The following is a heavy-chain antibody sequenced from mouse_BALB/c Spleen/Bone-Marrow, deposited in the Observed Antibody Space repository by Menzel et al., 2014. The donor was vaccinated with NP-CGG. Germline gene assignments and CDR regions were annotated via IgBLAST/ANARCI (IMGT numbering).Heavy chain of an antibody. V-gene: IGHV1-87*01. CDR2: IYPGDGDT. D-gene: IGHD2-1*01. J-gene: IGHJ4*01. CDR1: GYTFTSYW. CDR3: ASPYGNYDAMDY. Sequence: VKLVESGAELARPGASVKLSCKASGYTFTSYWMQWVKQRPGQGLEWIGAIYPGDGDTRYTQKFRDKATLTADKSSNTAYMQLSSLTSEDSAVYFCASPYGNYDAMDYWGQGTSVTVSS.